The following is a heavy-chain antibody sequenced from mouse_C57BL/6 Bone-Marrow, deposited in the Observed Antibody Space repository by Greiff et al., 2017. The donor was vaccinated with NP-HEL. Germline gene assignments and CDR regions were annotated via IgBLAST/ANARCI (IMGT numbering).Heavy chain of an antibody. CDR3: TPFITTVDAMDY. V-gene: IGHV14-4*01. CDR2: IDPENGDT. J-gene: IGHJ4*01. D-gene: IGHD1-1*01. CDR1: GFNIKDDY. Sequence: EVQLLQSGAELVRPGASVKLSCTASGFNIKDDYMHWVKQRPEQGLEWIGRIDPENGDTEYASKFQGKATITADTSSNTAYLQLSSLTSEDTAVYYCTPFITTVDAMDYWGQGTSVTVSS.